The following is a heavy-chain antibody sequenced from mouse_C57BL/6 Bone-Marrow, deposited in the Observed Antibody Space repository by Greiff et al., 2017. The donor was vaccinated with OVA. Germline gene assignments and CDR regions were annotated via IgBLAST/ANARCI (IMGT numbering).Heavy chain of an antibody. CDR2: IYPGSGST. V-gene: IGHV1-55*01. D-gene: IGHD1-1*01. CDR1: GYTFTSYW. J-gene: IGHJ2*01. CDR3: ARVTTVVAPYYFDY. Sequence: QVQLQQPGAELVKPGASVKMSCKASGYTFTSYWITWVKQRPGQGLEWIGDIYPGSGSTNYNEKFKSKATLTVATSSSTAYMQLSSLTSEDSAVYYCARVTTVVAPYYFDYWGQGTTLTVSS.